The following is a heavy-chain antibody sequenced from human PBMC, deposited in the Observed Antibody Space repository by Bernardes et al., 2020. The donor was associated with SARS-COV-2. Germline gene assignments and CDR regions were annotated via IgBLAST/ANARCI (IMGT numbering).Heavy chain of an antibody. V-gene: IGHV3-30-3*01. CDR1: GFTIRTSA. CDR2: LSYDGPTQ. Sequence: GGSLRLSCAVSGFTIRTSALHWVRQAPGPGLAWVAILSYDGPTQYNADSVKGRFTISRDNSKNTLFLQMSSLTTEDTAVYYCAREWEEYTSSLVDYWGQGTLVTVSS. J-gene: IGHJ4*02. CDR3: AREWEEYTSSLVDY. D-gene: IGHD6-6*01.